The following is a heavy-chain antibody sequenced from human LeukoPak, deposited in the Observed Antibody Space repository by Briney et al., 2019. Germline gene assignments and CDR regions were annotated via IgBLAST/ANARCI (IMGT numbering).Heavy chain of an antibody. J-gene: IGHJ4*02. CDR3: ARDLTTGDYFDY. Sequence: GGSLRLSCAASGFTFSDYYMSWIRQAPGKGLEWVSYISSSGSTIYYADSVKGRFTISRDNAKNSLYLQMNSLRVEDTAVYYCARDLTTGDYFDYWGQGTLVTVSS. CDR1: GFTFSDYY. D-gene: IGHD2-21*01. CDR2: ISSSGSTI. V-gene: IGHV3-11*04.